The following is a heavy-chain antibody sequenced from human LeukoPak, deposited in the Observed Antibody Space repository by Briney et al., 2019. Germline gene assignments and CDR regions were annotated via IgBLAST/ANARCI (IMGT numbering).Heavy chain of an antibody. D-gene: IGHD1-26*01. CDR1: GFTFSSYA. CDR2: ISNSGSTI. V-gene: IGHV3-48*03. Sequence: PGGSLRLSCAASGFTFSSYAMNWVRQAPGKGLEWVSYISNSGSTIYYADSVKGRFTISRDNAMNSLHLQMNSLRAEDTAVYYCARVGSRFDYWGQGTLVTVSS. J-gene: IGHJ4*02. CDR3: ARVGSRFDY.